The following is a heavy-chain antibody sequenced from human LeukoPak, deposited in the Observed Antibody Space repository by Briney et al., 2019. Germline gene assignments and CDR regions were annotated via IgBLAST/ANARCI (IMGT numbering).Heavy chain of an antibody. V-gene: IGHV4-34*01. Sequence: PSETLSLTCTVSGYSMKSGYYWSWIRQPPGKGLEWIGEINHSGSTNYNPSLKSRVTISVDTSKNQFSLKLSSVTAADTAVYWCGGDSSGYYGYWGQGTLVTVSS. D-gene: IGHD3-22*01. CDR1: GYSMKSGYY. CDR3: GGDSSGYYGY. J-gene: IGHJ4*02. CDR2: INHSGST.